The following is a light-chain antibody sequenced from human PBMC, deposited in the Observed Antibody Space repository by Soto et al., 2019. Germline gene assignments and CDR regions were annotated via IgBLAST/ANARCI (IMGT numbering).Light chain of an antibody. CDR1: QYISSW. J-gene: IGKJ1*01. V-gene: IGKV1-5*03. CDR3: QQYNSQRT. Sequence: DIQMTQSPSTLSASVGDRVTITCRASQYISSWLAWYQQKPGKAPTILIYKASSLESGVPSRFSGSGSGTEFTLTISSLQPDDFATYYCQQYNSQRTFGQGTKVEIK. CDR2: KAS.